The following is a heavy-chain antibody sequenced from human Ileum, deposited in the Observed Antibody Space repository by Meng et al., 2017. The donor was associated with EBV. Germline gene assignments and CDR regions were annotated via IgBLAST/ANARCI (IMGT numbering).Heavy chain of an antibody. D-gene: IGHD2-21*02. CDR1: GGSITIYSYY. Sequence: QLHLQESDPGLVKPSGTLSLTCSVPGGSITIYSYYLGLIRQPPGKGLEWIATIYHTGSTYYNPSLKSRVTISVDTSKNEFSLKVTSVTAADTALYYCARRDTAWFDPWGRGTLVTVSS. J-gene: IGHJ5*02. V-gene: IGHV4-39*01. CDR2: IYHTGST. CDR3: ARRDTAWFDP.